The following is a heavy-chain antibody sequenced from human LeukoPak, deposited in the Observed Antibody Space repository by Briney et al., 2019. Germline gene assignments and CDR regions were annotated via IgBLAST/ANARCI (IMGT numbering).Heavy chain of an antibody. CDR3: ARHGRYYYYMDV. V-gene: IGHV4-34*01. CDR2: INHSGST. D-gene: IGHD2-8*01. Sequence: PGGSLRLSCVASGFTFSDYYMNWIRQAPGKGLEWIGEINHSGSTNYNPSLKSRVTISVDTSKNQFSLKLSSVTAADTAVYYCARHGRYYYYMDVWGKGTTVTVSS. CDR1: GFTFSDYY. J-gene: IGHJ6*03.